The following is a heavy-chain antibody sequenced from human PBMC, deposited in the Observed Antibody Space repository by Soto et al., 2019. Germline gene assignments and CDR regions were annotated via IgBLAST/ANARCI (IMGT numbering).Heavy chain of an antibody. V-gene: IGHV4-30-4*01. Sequence: LSLTGTVSGASISSVDYYWSWIRQPPGKGLEWIGHIYEGGRTYSNPSLMSRATISLDTSKNLFSLNLRSVTAADTAVYYCTRGPSGDKVDFWGQRLLVTVS. J-gene: IGHJ4*02. CDR2: IYEGGRT. D-gene: IGHD7-27*01. CDR1: GASISSVDYY. CDR3: TRGPSGDKVDF.